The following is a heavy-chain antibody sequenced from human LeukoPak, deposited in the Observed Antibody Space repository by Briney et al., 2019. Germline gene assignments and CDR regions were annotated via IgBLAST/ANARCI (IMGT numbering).Heavy chain of an antibody. V-gene: IGHV1-69*06. J-gene: IGHJ4*02. CDR1: GGTFSSYA. CDR3: ARAPRWFGELSGYFDY. Sequence: SVKVSCKASGGTFSSYAISWVRQAPGQGLEWMGGIIPIFGTANYAQKFQGRVTITEDKSTSTAYMELSSLRSEDTAVYYCARAPRWFGELSGYFDYWGQGTLVTVSS. CDR2: IIPIFGTA. D-gene: IGHD3-10*01.